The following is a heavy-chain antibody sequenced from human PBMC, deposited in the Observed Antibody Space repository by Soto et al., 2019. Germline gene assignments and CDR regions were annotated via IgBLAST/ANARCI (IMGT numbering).Heavy chain of an antibody. J-gene: IGHJ4*02. Sequence: VGSLRLSCASSVFTFSSYAMHCVRHSPGKWLEWVAVISYDGINKYYSDSVKGRFTISRDNSKNTLYLQMNSLRAEDTAVSYFARSPILDTPMVNFYFNYWCQGTPVTVSS. CDR3: ARSPILDTPMVNFYFNY. CDR1: VFTFSSYA. CDR2: ISYDGINK. V-gene: IGHV3-30-3*01. D-gene: IGHD5-18*01.